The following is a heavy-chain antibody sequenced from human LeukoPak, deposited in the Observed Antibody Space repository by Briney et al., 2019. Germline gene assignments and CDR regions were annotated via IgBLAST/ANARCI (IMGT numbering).Heavy chain of an antibody. CDR2: INPNSGGT. J-gene: IGHJ3*02. D-gene: IGHD3-10*01. Sequence: ASLKVSCKAAGYTFTGYYMHWVRQAPGQGLEWMGWINPNSGGTNYAQKFQGRVTMTRDTSISTAYMELSRLTSDDTAVYYCARDPPIGGADVFDTWGQGTMVTVSS. CDR3: ARDPPIGGADVFDT. CDR1: GYTFTGYY. V-gene: IGHV1-2*02.